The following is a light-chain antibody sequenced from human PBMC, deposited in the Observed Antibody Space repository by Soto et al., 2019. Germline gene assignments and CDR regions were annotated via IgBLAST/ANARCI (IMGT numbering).Light chain of an antibody. CDR2: GAS. V-gene: IGKV3-20*01. CDR3: QQYGRSPLT. Sequence: EIVLTQSPGTLSLSPGERATLSCRASQSVSSSSLAWYQQKPGQAPRLLIYGASSRATGIPDRFSGSGSGTDFTLTISRLEPEDSAVYYCQQYGRSPLTFGGGTKVEIK. J-gene: IGKJ4*01. CDR1: QSVSSSS.